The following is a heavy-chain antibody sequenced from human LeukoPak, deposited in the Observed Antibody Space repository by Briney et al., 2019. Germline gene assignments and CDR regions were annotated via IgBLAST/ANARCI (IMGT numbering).Heavy chain of an antibody. CDR1: GGSFSGYY. V-gene: IGHV4-34*01. D-gene: IGHD3-10*01. Sequence: SETLSLTCAVYGGSFSGYYWSWIRRPPGKGLEWIGEINHSGSTNYNPSLKSRVTISVDTSKNQFSLKLSSVTAADTAVYYCASLYYYGPGSDYWGQGTLVTVSS. CDR3: ASLYYYGPGSDY. J-gene: IGHJ4*02. CDR2: INHSGST.